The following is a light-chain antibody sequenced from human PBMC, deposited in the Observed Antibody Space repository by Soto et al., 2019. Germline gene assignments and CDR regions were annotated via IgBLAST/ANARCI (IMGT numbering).Light chain of an antibody. J-gene: IGLJ1*01. CDR1: SSDVGSYNL. V-gene: IGLV2-23*02. Sequence: QSALTQPASVSGSPGQSITISCTGTSSDVGSYNLVSWYQQHPGKAPKLMIYGVSKRPSGVSNRFSGSKSGNTASLTISGLQAEDEADYYCCSYAGSSNVFGTGTKVTVL. CDR2: GVS. CDR3: CSYAGSSNV.